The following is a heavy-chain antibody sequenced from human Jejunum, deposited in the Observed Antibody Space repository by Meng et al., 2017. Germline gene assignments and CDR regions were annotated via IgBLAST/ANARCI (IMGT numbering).Heavy chain of an antibody. J-gene: IGHJ4*02. CDR1: GFTFSYYW. V-gene: IGHV3-74*01. D-gene: IGHD5-12*01. CDR3: TREFDSGYGL. Sequence: GGSLRLSCAASGFTFSYYWMHWVRQSPGKGLVWVSRINPDGSRIGYADSVKGRFPISRDNAKNTLYLKINSLRAEDTAVYYCTREFDSGYGLWGQGTLVTVSS. CDR2: INPDGSRI.